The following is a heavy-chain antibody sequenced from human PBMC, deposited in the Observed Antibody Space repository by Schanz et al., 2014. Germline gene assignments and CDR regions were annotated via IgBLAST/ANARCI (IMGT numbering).Heavy chain of an antibody. CDR1: GYTFSDYY. Sequence: QVQLVQSGAEVKKPGASVKVSCKASGYTFSDYYIHWVRQAPGQGLEWMGWINPNTGGTNFAQKFQGWVTVTRDTSISTVYMELSRVTYEDTAVYYCARAFGGYDPAGALDYWGQGTLXTVSS. CDR2: INPNTGGT. D-gene: IGHD5-12*01. J-gene: IGHJ4*02. V-gene: IGHV1-2*04. CDR3: ARAFGGYDPAGALDY.